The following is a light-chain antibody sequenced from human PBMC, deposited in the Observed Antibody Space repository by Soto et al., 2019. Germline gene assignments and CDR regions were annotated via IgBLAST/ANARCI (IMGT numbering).Light chain of an antibody. CDR3: CSYTNSDTRV. J-gene: IGLJ1*01. CDR1: SSDIGAYDH. Sequence: QSVLTQPASVSGSPGQSIAISCTGTSSDIGAYDHVSWYQHHPGKAPKLIISEVNNRPSGVSTRFSGSKSDCTASLTISGLQAEDEADYYCCSYTNSDTRVFGTGTKVTVL. CDR2: EVN. V-gene: IGLV2-14*01.